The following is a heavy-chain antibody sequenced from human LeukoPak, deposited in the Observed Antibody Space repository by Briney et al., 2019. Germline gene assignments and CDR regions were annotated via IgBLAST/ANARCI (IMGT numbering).Heavy chain of an antibody. CDR2: ISASGGST. CDR1: GFTFSTYA. V-gene: IGHV3-23*01. Sequence: PGGSLRLSCAASGFTFSTYAMSWVRQAPGKGLEWVSAISASGGSTYYEDSVKGRFTFSRDNSKNTLYLQMNSLRADDTALYYCAREASSYWYFDLWGRGTLVTVSS. D-gene: IGHD3-10*01. CDR3: AREASSYWYFDL. J-gene: IGHJ2*01.